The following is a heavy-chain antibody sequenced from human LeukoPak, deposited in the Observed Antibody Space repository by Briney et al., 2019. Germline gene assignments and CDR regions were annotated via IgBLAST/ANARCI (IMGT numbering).Heavy chain of an antibody. CDR1: GGSLTSGSYY. V-gene: IGHV4-61*02. CDR2: VYTSGST. D-gene: IGHD3-22*01. J-gene: IGHJ3*02. Sequence: PSQTLSLTCSVSGGSLTSGSYYWSWLRQPAGKGLEWIGRVYTSGSTNYNPSLKSRVTISVDTSKNQFSLKLSSVTAADTAVYYCGRPLSYYSDSSGDDAFDIWGQGTMVTVSS. CDR3: GRPLSYYSDSSGDDAFDI.